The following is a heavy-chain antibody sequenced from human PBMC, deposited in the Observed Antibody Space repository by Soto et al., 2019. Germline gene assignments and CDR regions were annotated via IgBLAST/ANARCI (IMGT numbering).Heavy chain of an antibody. CDR1: GYSFTSYW. Sequence: GASLKISCKGSGYSFTSYWISWVRQMPGKGLEWMGRIDPSDSYTNYSPSFQGHVTISADKSISTAYLQWSSLKASDTAMYYCARHGVSYYYDYYGMDVWGQGTTVTVSS. J-gene: IGHJ6*02. V-gene: IGHV5-10-1*01. D-gene: IGHD6-13*01. CDR3: ARHGVSYYYDYYGMDV. CDR2: IDPSDSYT.